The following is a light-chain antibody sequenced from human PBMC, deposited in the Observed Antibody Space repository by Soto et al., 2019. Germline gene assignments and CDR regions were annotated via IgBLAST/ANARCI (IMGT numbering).Light chain of an antibody. CDR3: QQYNSYPYT. Sequence: DIQMTQSPSTLSASVGDRVTITCRASQSISSWLAWYQQKPGKAPKLLIYKASSLESGVPSSFSGSGSGTEFTLTISSLQPDDFASNSCQQYNSYPYTFGKGTKVDLK. CDR2: KAS. J-gene: IGKJ2*01. V-gene: IGKV1-5*03. CDR1: QSISSW.